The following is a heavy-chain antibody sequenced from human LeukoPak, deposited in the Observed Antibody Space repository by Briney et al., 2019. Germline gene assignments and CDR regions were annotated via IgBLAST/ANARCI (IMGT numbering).Heavy chain of an antibody. CDR3: ARDPGSFLSGSGWLNWFEP. J-gene: IGHJ5*02. Sequence: GASVKVSCKVSGYTLTELSMHWVRQAPGKGLEWMGGFDPEDGETIYAQKFQGRVTMTEDTSTDTAYMELSSLRSEDTAVYYCARDPGSFLSGSGWLNWFEPWGQGTLVTVSS. V-gene: IGHV1-24*01. D-gene: IGHD6-19*01. CDR1: GYTLTELS. CDR2: FDPEDGET.